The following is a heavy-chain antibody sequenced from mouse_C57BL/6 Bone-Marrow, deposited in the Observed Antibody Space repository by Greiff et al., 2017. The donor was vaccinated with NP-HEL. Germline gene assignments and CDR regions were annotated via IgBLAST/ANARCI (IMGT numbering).Heavy chain of an antibody. J-gene: IGHJ4*01. V-gene: IGHV5-17*01. D-gene: IGHD2-12*01. Sequence: EVKLVESGGGLVKPGGSLKLSCAASGFTFSDYGMHWVRQAPETGLEWVAYISSGSSTIYYADTVKGRFTISRDNAKNTLFLQMTSLRSEDTAMYYCARRYRGLYYYAIDYWGQGTSVTVSS. CDR3: ARRYRGLYYYAIDY. CDR2: ISSGSSTI. CDR1: GFTFSDYG.